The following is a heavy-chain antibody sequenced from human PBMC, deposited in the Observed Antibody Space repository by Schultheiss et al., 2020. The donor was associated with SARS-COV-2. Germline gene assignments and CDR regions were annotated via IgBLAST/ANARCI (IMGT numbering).Heavy chain of an antibody. D-gene: IGHD6-6*01. Sequence: GGSLRLSCAASGFTFGTYSMTWVRQPPGKGLEWVSVISGSGGTTRYADSVKGRFTISRDNSKNTLYLQMNSLRAEDTAVYYCARDLRSSGEYFQHWGQGTLVTVSS. CDR3: ARDLRSSGEYFQH. V-gene: IGHV3-23*01. J-gene: IGHJ1*01. CDR1: GFTFGTYS. CDR2: ISGSGGTT.